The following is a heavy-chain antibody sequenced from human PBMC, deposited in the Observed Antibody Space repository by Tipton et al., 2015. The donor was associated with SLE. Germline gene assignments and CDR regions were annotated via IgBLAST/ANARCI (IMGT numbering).Heavy chain of an antibody. Sequence: TLSLTCAVYGGSISSSSSYYWAWIRQPPGKGVEWIGEIYHRGSTNYNPSLKSRVTISVDTSKNQFSLKLKSVTAADTAVYYCARGSVTGGDAFDIWGQGTMVTVSS. D-gene: IGHD7-27*01. CDR1: GGSISSSSSYY. CDR3: ARGSVTGGDAFDI. CDR2: IYHRGST. V-gene: IGHV4-39*07. J-gene: IGHJ3*02.